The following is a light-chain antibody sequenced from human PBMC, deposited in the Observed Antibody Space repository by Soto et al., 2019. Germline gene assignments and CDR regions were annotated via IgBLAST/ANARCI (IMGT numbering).Light chain of an antibody. J-gene: IGLJ2*01. V-gene: IGLV4-69*01. CDR2: LSNDGSH. Sequence: QLVLTQSPSASASLGASVKLTCTLSSGHSNYAIAWHQQQPEKRPRYLMTLSNDGSHSKGDGIPDRFSGSSSGTERYLTISSLQSEDEADYYCQTWGTGIVVFGGGTKLTVL. CDR1: SGHSNYA. CDR3: QTWGTGIVV.